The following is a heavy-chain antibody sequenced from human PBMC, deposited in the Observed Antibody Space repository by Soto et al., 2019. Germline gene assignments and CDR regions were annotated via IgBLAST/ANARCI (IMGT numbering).Heavy chain of an antibody. D-gene: IGHD2-21*02. V-gene: IGHV1-18*01. J-gene: IGHJ4*02. CDR1: GYSFTTYG. CDR2: ISTDKGNT. Sequence: ASVKVSCKASGYSFTTYGMTWVRQAPGQGLEWMGWISTDKGNTKYAQNFQSRATLTTDTSTSTAYMELRSLRSDDTTVYYCARDRDWNLDYWGQGTLVTVSS. CDR3: ARDRDWNLDY.